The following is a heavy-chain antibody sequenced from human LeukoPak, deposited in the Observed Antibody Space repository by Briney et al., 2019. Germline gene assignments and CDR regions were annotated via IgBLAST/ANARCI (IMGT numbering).Heavy chain of an antibody. D-gene: IGHD3-22*01. CDR3: AKDVSPPFYYDSSGRGGY. V-gene: IGHV3-23*01. CDR2: ISGSGGST. CDR1: GFTFSSYA. Sequence: GGSLRLSCAASGFTFSSYAMSWVRQAPGKGLEWVSAISGSGGSTYYADSVKGRFTISRDNSKNTLYLQMNSLRAEDTAVYYCAKDVSPPFYYDSSGRGGYWGQGTLVTVSS. J-gene: IGHJ4*02.